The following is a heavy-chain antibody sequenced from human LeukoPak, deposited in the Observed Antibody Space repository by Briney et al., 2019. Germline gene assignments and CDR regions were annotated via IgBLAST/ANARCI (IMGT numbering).Heavy chain of an antibody. Sequence: PGGSLRLSCAASGFTFSSYGMHWVRQAPGKGLEWVAVISYDGRNKYYADFVKGRFTISRDNSKNTLYLQMNSLRAEDTAVYYCAKAPTTLLGSAFDIWGQGTMVTVSS. V-gene: IGHV3-30*18. J-gene: IGHJ3*02. CDR1: GFTFSSYG. CDR2: ISYDGRNK. CDR3: AKAPTTLLGSAFDI. D-gene: IGHD3-10*01.